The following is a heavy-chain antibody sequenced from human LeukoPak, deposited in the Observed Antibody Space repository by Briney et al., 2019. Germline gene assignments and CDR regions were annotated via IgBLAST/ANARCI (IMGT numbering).Heavy chain of an antibody. J-gene: IGHJ2*01. D-gene: IGHD2-2*01. CDR1: GFTFDDYA. V-gene: IGHV3-9*01. Sequence: GGSLRLSCAASGFTFDDYAMHWVRQAPGKGLEWVSGISWNSGSIGYADSVKGRFTISRDNAKNSLYLQMNSLRAEDTALYYCAKKGYCSSTSCYWYFDLWGRGTLVTVSS. CDR3: AKKGYCSSTSCYWYFDL. CDR2: ISWNSGSI.